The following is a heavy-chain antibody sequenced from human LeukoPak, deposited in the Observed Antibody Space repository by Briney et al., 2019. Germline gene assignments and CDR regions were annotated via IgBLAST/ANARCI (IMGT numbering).Heavy chain of an antibody. D-gene: IGHD1-26*01. Sequence: SETLSLTCAVYGGSFSGYYWSWIRQPPGEGLEWIGEINHSGSTKYNPSLKSRVTISVDTSKNQFSLKLSSVTAADTAVYYCARTGGSYYGTYNWFDPGGQGTLVTVSS. CDR2: INHSGST. J-gene: IGHJ5*02. CDR3: ARTGGSYYGTYNWFDP. CDR1: GGSFSGYY. V-gene: IGHV4-34*01.